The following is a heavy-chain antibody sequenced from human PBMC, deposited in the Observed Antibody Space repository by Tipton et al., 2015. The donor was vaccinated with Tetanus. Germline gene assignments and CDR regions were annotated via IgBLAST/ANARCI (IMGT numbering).Heavy chain of an antibody. Sequence: AGLVKPSETLSLTCAVYGGSFSNYYWTWIRQPPGKGLEWIGEVHPSGSTSSNPSLESRVTMSIDTSKNQFSLKLTSLTAADTAVYYCARTVFRSPDWLWTSAFDLWGQGKMVTVSS. CDR1: GGSFSNYY. J-gene: IGHJ3*01. CDR2: VHPSGST. D-gene: IGHD3-9*01. V-gene: IGHV4-34*01. CDR3: ARTVFRSPDWLWTSAFDL.